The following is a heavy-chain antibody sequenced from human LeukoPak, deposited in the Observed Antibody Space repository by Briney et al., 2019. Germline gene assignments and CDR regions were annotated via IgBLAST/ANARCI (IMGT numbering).Heavy chain of an antibody. CDR2: ISSSGSTI. Sequence: LSLTCTVSGGSISSYYMSWIRQAPGKGLEWVSYISSSGSTIYYADSVKGRFTISRDNAKNSLYLQMNSLRAEDTAMYYCARYYYDSSGYYYKDYWGQGTLVTVSS. V-gene: IGHV3-11*04. CDR3: ARYYYDSSGYYYKDY. CDR1: GGSISSYY. J-gene: IGHJ4*02. D-gene: IGHD3-22*01.